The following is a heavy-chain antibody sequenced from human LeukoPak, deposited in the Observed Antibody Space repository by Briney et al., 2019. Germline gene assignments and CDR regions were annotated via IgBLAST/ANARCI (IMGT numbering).Heavy chain of an antibody. CDR3: AREQDYLAY. J-gene: IGHJ4*02. V-gene: IGHV6-1*01. Sequence: SQTLSLTCAISGDRVSSNSAAWNWSRQSPSRGLEWLGRTYYRSEWYSDYAVSVKSRITINPDTSKNQLSLQLNSVTPEDTAVYYCAREQDYLAYWGQGTLVTVSS. CDR2: TYYRSEWYS. CDR1: GDRVSSNSAA.